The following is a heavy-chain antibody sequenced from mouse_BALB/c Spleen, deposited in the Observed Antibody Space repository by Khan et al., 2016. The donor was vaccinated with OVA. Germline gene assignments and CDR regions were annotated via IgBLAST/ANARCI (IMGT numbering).Heavy chain of an antibody. V-gene: IGHV9-3-1*01. CDR2: INTYTGKT. J-gene: IGHJ4*01. CDR1: GYTFTSYG. D-gene: IGHD2-10*01. CDR3: ASAPYFACTPYY. Sequence: QMQLVQSGAELKKPGETVKISCTASGYTFTSYGMNWVKQSPGKALKWMGRINTYTGKTTYADDFKGRFAISSETSASTAYLQINNLKTEDTATFFYASAPYFACTPYYWGQGTAVTVSS.